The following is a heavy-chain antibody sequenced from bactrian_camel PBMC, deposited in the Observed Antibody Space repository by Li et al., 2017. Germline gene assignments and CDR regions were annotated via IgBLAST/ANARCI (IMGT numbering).Heavy chain of an antibody. CDR3: AALLTTRCWGYVGYGAEYNY. V-gene: IGHV3S57*01. Sequence: HVQLVESGGGSVQAGGSLRLSCAASGRSISAYCMCWFRQTPSTGREEIAVIDSGTGTYYEDSVKGRCTISRDNAKNTLYLEMNSLKPEDTAMYYCAALLTTRCWGYVGYGAEYNYWGQGTQVTVS. CDR1: GRSISAYC. D-gene: IGHD3*01. J-gene: IGHJ4*01. CDR2: IDSGTGT.